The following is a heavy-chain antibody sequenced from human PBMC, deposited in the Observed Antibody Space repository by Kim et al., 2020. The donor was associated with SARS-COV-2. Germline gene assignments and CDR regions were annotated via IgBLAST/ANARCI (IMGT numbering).Heavy chain of an antibody. CDR3: ARADRGSFDD. V-gene: IGHV3-23*01. CDR2: STTGAGTT. Sequence: GGSLRLSCAVSGFTVNNYALSWVRQAPGKGLEWVSTSTTGAGTTYYADSVKGRFSVSRDKPKGILYLEMNGLRVDDTAFYYCARADRGSFDDWGQGTLVTVSS. J-gene: IGHJ4*02. CDR1: GFTVNNYA.